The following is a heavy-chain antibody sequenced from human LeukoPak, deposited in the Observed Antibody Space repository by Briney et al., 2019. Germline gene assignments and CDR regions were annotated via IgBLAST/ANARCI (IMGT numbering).Heavy chain of an antibody. CDR2: INPNSGGT. CDR1: GYTFTGYY. D-gene: IGHD3-22*01. V-gene: IGHV1-2*06. CDR3: ARGKLDYYDSSRSGFDY. Sequence: SVKVSCKASGYTFTGYYMHWVRQAPGQGLEWMGRINPNSGGTNYAQKFQGRVTMTRDTSISTAYMELSRLRSDDTAVYYCARGKLDYYDSSRSGFDYWGQGTLVTVSS. J-gene: IGHJ4*02.